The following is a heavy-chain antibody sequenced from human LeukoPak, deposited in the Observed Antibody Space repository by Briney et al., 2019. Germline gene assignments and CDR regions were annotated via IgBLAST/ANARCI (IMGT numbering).Heavy chain of an antibody. D-gene: IGHD3-9*01. CDR2: INGDGSST. Sequence: GGSLRLSCAASEFTFWMHWVRQAPGKGLVWVSQINGDGSSTSYADSVKGRFTISRDNAKNTLYLQMNSLRAEDTAVYYCATRGTLRYFDWFDYWGQGTLVTVSS. CDR1: EFTFW. J-gene: IGHJ4*02. V-gene: IGHV3-74*01. CDR3: ATRGTLRYFDWFDY.